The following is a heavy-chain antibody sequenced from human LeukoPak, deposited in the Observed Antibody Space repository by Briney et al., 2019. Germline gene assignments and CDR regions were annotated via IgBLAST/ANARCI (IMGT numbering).Heavy chain of an antibody. CDR3: ARGPIYYGSGSFLDY. CDR1: GGSFSGYY. CDR2: INHSGST. Sequence: PSETLSLTCAVYGGSFSGYYWSWIRQPPGKGLEWIGEINHSGSTNYNPSLKSRVTISVDTSKNQFSLKLSSVTAADTAVYYCARGPIYYGSGSFLDYWGQGTLVTVSS. V-gene: IGHV4-34*01. D-gene: IGHD3-10*01. J-gene: IGHJ4*02.